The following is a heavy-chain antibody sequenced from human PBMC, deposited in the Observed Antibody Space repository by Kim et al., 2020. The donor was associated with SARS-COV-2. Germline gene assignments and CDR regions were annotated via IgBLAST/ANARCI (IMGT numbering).Heavy chain of an antibody. CDR2: VNDGGSAT. CDR3: TKDIVHDEVSTFDY. J-gene: IGHJ4*02. CDR1: GFTLSTYW. Sequence: GGSLRLSCAASGFTLSTYWMHWVRQVPGKGLVWVSRVNDGGSATPYADSVKGRFTISTDISRNMVYLQMNSLRAEDTAVYYCTKDIVHDEVSTFDYWGQG. D-gene: IGHD3-16*02. V-gene: IGHV3-74*01.